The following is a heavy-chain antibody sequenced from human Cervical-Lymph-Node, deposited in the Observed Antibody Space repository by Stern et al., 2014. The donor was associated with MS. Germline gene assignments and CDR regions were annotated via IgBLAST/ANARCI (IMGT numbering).Heavy chain of an antibody. D-gene: IGHD3/OR15-3a*01. Sequence: QVQLVESGGGVVQPGRSLRLSCAASGFTFSRYGMHWVRQAPGKGLEWVAVISYDGSNKYYADSVKGRFTISRDNSKNTLYLQMNSLRAEDTAVYYCAQVGDYDFWTAFLVYWGQGTLVTVSS. CDR2: ISYDGSNK. V-gene: IGHV3-30*03. CDR1: GFTFSRYG. CDR3: AQVGDYDFWTAFLVY. J-gene: IGHJ4*02.